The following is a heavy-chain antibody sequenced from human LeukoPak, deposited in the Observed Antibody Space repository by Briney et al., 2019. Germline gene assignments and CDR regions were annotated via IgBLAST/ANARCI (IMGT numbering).Heavy chain of an antibody. V-gene: IGHV3-30*18. CDR3: AKETDCSGGSCSFYYYYYGMDV. D-gene: IGHD2-15*01. CDR1: GFTFSSYG. J-gene: IGHJ6*04. CDR2: ISYDGSNK. Sequence: GRSLRLSCAASGFTFSSYGMHWVRQAPGKGLEWVAVISYDGSNKYYADSVKGRFTISRDNSKNTLYLQMNSLRAEDTAVYYSAKETDCSGGSCSFYYYYYGMDVWGKGTTVTVSS.